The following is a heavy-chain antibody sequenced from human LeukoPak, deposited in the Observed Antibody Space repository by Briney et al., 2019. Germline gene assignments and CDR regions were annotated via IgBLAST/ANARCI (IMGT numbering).Heavy chain of an antibody. V-gene: IGHV4-34*01. CDR1: AGSCSGYY. CDR3: ARGLRNCSGGSCYYRGKNYFDY. CDR2: INHSGST. Sequence: PSENLSRKGAVDAGSCSGYYWSWLRQPPGKGLEWRGEINHSGSTNYKTSLRSRVTISVDTSKNQFSLKLSSGTAADTAVYYCARGLRNCSGGSCYYRGKNYFDYWGQGTQVTVSS. D-gene: IGHD2-15*01. J-gene: IGHJ4*02.